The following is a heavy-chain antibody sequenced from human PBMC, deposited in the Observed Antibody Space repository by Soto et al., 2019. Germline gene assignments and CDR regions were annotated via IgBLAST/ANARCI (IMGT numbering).Heavy chain of an antibody. CDR1: GDSVTSGSHY. V-gene: IGHV4-61*01. Sequence: KTSETLSLTCTVSGDSVTSGSHYWSWIRQPPGKGLEYIGYIFYSENTSYHPSLKSRVTISVDTSKNQFSLKLSSVTAADTAVYYCARSRSKWELLLDYWGQGTLVTVSS. CDR2: IFYSENT. CDR3: ARSRSKWELLLDY. D-gene: IGHD1-26*01. J-gene: IGHJ4*02.